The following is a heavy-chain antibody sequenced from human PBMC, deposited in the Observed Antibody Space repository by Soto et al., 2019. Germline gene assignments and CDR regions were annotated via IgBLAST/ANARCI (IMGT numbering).Heavy chain of an antibody. V-gene: IGHV3-21*01. CDR1: GFTFSSYS. CDR2: ISSSSSYI. D-gene: IGHD3-22*01. CDR3: ARADYYDSSGPKG. J-gene: IGHJ4*02. Sequence: GGSLRLSCAASGFTFSSYSMDWVRQAPGKGLEWVSSISSSSSYIYYADSVKGRFTISRDNAKNSLYLQMNSLRAEDTAVYYCARADYYDSSGPKGWGQGTLVTVSS.